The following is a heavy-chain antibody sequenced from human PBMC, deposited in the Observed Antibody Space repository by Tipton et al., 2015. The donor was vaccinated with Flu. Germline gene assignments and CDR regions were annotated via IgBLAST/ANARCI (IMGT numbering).Heavy chain of an antibody. Sequence: SLRLSCAASGFTFSDYYMTWIRQAPGTGLECVSVIYSGGGSYYADSVRGRFTISRDNSRDTVYLQMNSLRAEDTAVYYCVRITPAAQTYGMDVWGQGTTVTVSS. CDR1: GFTFSDYY. J-gene: IGHJ6*02. CDR2: IYSGGGS. D-gene: IGHD6-25*01. V-gene: IGHV3-53*01. CDR3: VRITPAAQTYGMDV.